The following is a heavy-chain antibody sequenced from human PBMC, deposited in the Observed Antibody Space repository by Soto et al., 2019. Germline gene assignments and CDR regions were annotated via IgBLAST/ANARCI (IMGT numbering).Heavy chain of an antibody. CDR3: AKVNVIDVGVTATDY. D-gene: IGHD2-15*01. J-gene: IGHJ4*02. CDR1: GFTFRSYA. V-gene: IGHV3-23*01. CDR2: ISGSGGST. Sequence: EVQLLESGGGLVQPGGSLRLSCAASGFTFRSYAMSWVRQTPGKGLEWVSGISGSGGSTFYADSVKGRFTISRDNSKNTLYLQMNSLKAGDTAVDYCAKVNVIDVGVTATDYWGQGTLVTVSS.